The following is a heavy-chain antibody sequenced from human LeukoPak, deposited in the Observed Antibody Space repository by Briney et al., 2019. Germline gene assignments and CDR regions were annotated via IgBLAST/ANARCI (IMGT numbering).Heavy chain of an antibody. CDR3: ATVPAAMPTFYYGMDV. J-gene: IGHJ6*02. CDR1: GFTFSSYS. Sequence: GGSLRLSCAASGFTFSSYSMNWVRQAPGKGLGWVSSISSSSSYIYYADSVKGRFTISRDNAKNSLYLQMNSLRAEDTAVYYCATVPAAMPTFYYGMDVWGQGTTVTVSS. CDR2: ISSSSSYI. D-gene: IGHD2-2*01. V-gene: IGHV3-21*01.